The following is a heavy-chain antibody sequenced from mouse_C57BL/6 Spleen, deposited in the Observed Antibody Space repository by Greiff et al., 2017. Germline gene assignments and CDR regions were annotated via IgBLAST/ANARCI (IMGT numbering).Heavy chain of an antibody. CDR2: ISSGGDYI. V-gene: IGHV5-9-1*02. Sequence: EVKVVESGEGLVKPGGSLKLSCAASGFTFSSYAMSWVRQTPEKRLEWVAYISSGGDYIYYADTVKGRFTISRDNARNTLYLQMSSLKSEDTAMYYCTRDSSGAAYWGQGTLVTVSA. CDR1: GFTFSSYA. J-gene: IGHJ3*01. D-gene: IGHD3-2*02. CDR3: TRDSSGAAY.